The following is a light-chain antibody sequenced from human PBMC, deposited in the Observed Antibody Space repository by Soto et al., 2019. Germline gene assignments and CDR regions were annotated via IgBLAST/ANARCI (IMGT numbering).Light chain of an antibody. J-gene: IGLJ2*01. Sequence: QSVLTQSPSVSAAPGQPVTISCSGSSSNIGNNYVSWYQQVPGTAPKLLIYDNNKRPSGIPDRFSGSKSGTSRTLDITGLQPGDEAEYYCATWDGSLPGEVFGGGTKLTVL. CDR1: SSNIGNNY. V-gene: IGLV1-51*01. CDR2: DNN. CDR3: ATWDGSLPGEV.